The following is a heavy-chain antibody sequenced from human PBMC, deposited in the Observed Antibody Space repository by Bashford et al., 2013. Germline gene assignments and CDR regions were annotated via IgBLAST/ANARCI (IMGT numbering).Heavy chain of an antibody. CDR1: GYTFTSYA. CDR3: ARDWRFTGTRASYFDY. J-gene: IGHJ4*02. D-gene: IGHD1-7*01. Sequence: VASVKVSCKASGYTFTSYAMHWVRQAPGQRLEWMGWINAGNGNTKYSQKFQGRVTITRDTSASTAYMELSSLRSEDTAVYYCARDWRFTGTRASYFDYWGQGTLVTVSS. CDR2: INAGNGNT. V-gene: IGHV1-3*01.